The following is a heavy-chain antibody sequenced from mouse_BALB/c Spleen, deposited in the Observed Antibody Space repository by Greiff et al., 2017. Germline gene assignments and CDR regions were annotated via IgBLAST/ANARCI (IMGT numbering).Heavy chain of an antibody. Sequence: VKLMESGAELARPGASVKLSCKASGYTFTSYWMQWVKQRPGQGLEWIGAIYPGDGDTRYTQKFKGKATLTADKSSSTAYMQLSSLASEDSAVYYCARGYDYWGQGTTLTVAS. CDR3: ARGYDY. V-gene: IGHV1-87*01. J-gene: IGHJ2*01. CDR2: IYPGDGDT. CDR1: GYTFTSYW.